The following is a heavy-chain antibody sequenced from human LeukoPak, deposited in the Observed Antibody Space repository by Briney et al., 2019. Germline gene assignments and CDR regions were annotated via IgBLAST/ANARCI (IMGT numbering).Heavy chain of an antibody. CDR2: INPNSGGT. CDR3: ARGLVERAGIAVAGS. J-gene: IGHJ4*02. CDR1: GYTFTGYY. V-gene: IGHV1-2*02. Sequence: ASVKVSCKGSGYTFTGYYMHWVRQAPGQGLEWMGWINPNSGGTNYAQKFQGRVTMTRDTSISTAYMELSRLRSDDTAVYYCARGLVERAGIAVAGSWGQGTLVTVSS. D-gene: IGHD6-19*01.